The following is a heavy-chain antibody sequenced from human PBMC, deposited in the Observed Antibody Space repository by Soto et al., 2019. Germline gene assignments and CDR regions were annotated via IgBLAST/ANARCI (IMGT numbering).Heavy chain of an antibody. CDR1: GFTFSSYA. Sequence: GSLRLSCAASGFTFSSYAMSWVRQAPGKGLEWVSAISGSGGSTYYADSVQGRFTNSRDNSKKTLYLQRNSLKAEDTAVYYCANNPGVPAAIRYYYYYYMDVWGKGTTVTVSS. CDR2: ISGSGGST. CDR3: ANNPGVPAAIRYYYYYYMDV. V-gene: IGHV3-23*01. D-gene: IGHD2-2*01. J-gene: IGHJ6*03.